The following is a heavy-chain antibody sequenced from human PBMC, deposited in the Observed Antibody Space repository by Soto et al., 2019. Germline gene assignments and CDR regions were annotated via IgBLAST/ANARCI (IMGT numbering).Heavy chain of an antibody. D-gene: IGHD3-22*01. J-gene: IGHJ4*02. CDR1: GFTFSGSA. CDR2: IRSKANSYAT. V-gene: IGHV3-73*01. CDR3: AKGSSGYYDNFEY. Sequence: GGSLRLSCAASGFTFSGSAMHWVRQASGKGLEWVGRIRSKANSYATAYAASVKGRFTISRDDSKNTMYLQMNSLRAEDTAVYYCAKGSSGYYDNFEYWGQGTLVTVSS.